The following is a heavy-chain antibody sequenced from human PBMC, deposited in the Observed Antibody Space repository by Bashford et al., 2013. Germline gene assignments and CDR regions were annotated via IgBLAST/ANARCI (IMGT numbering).Heavy chain of an antibody. CDR3: ARQGDGGYNRDWFDP. J-gene: IGHJ5*02. CDR2: ISAYNGNT. Sequence: WVRQAPGQGLEWMGWISAYNGNTNYAQKLQGRVTMTTDTSTSTAYMELRSLRSDDTAVYYCARQGDGGYNRDWFDPWGPGEPWSPSPQ. V-gene: IGHV1-18*01. D-gene: IGHD5-24*01.